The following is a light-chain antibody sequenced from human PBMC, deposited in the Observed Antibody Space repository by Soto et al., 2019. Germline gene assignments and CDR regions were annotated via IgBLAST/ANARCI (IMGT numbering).Light chain of an antibody. Sequence: EIVLTQSPGTLSLSPGERATLSCRASQSVSSSYLAWYQQKPGQAPRLLIYGASSRATGIPDRFSGSGSGTDFTLTISRLEPEDFAVYYCHQYARSPRTFGQGPKLQIK. J-gene: IGKJ2*02. CDR3: HQYARSPRT. V-gene: IGKV3-20*01. CDR1: QSVSSSY. CDR2: GAS.